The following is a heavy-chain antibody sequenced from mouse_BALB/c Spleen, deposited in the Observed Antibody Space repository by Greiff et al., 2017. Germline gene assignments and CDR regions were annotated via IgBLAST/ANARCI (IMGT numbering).Heavy chain of an antibody. CDR3: ASNWFAY. Sequence: VKLQESGAELAKPGASVKMSCKASGYTFTSYWMHWVKQRPGQGLEWIGYINPSTGYTEYNQKFKDKATLTADKSSSTAYMQLSSLTSEDSAVYYCASNWFAYWGQGTLVTVSA. CDR2: INPSTGYT. J-gene: IGHJ3*01. V-gene: IGHV1-7*01. CDR1: GYTFTSYW.